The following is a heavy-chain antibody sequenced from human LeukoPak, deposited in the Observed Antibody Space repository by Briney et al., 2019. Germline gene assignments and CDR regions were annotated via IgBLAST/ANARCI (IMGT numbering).Heavy chain of an antibody. J-gene: IGHJ4*02. Sequence: ASVTVSCKASGYTFTSNYMHWVRQAPGQGLEWMGIIHPSGGNTNYAQKFQGRVAMTRDTSTSTVYMELSSLRSEDTAIYYCARGGSLGYWGQGTLVTVSS. V-gene: IGHV1-46*01. D-gene: IGHD6-19*01. CDR2: IHPSGGNT. CDR1: GYTFTSNY. CDR3: ARGGSLGY.